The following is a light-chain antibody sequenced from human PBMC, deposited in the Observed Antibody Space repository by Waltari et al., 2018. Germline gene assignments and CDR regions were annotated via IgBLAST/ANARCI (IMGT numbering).Light chain of an antibody. CDR1: QGIGSY. Sequence: DIQMTQSPSSLSASVGDTVTITCRASQGIGSYLNWFQQKPGKGPKLLIYAATTLQSGVPSRFSGSGSGTEFTLTISSLQPEDFAAYYCLQHNSFPWTFGQGTKVEVK. J-gene: IGKJ1*01. CDR3: LQHNSFPWT. V-gene: IGKV1-17*01. CDR2: AAT.